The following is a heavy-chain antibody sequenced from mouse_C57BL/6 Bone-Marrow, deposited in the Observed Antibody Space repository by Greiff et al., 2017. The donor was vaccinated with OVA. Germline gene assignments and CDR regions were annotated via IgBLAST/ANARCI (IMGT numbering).Heavy chain of an antibody. D-gene: IGHD3-2*02. CDR2: IYPYNGVS. Sequence: EVQLVESGPELVKPGASVKISCKASGYSFTGYYMHWVKQSHGNILDWIGYIYPYNGVSSYNQKFKGKATLTVDKSSSTAYMELRSLTSEDSAVYYCARSRAQATDYAMDYWGQGTSVTVSS. CDR1: GYSFTGYY. V-gene: IGHV1-31*01. J-gene: IGHJ4*01. CDR3: ARSRAQATDYAMDY.